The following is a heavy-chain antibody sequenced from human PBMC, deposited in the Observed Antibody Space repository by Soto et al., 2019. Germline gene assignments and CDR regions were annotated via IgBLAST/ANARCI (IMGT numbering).Heavy chain of an antibody. J-gene: IGHJ4*02. CDR2: IWYDGSNK. CDR1: GFIFRTYG. V-gene: IGHV3-33*01. Sequence: QVQLVESCGGGVQPGTALRLSCAGSGFIFRTYGMHWVRQAPGKGLERVAIIWYDGSNKYYADSVKGRFTSSRDNSKNTLYLQMNSLRAEDTAVYYCASGGHYDRSLVPDYWGQGTLVTLSS. CDR3: ASGGHYDRSLVPDY. D-gene: IGHD3-22*01.